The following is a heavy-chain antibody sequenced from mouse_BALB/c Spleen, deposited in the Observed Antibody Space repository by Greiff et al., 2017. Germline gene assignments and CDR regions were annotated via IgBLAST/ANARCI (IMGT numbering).Heavy chain of an antibody. CDR2: ISYSGST. J-gene: IGHJ4*01. Sequence: EVKLVESGPGLVKPSQSLSLTCTVTGYSITSDYAWNWIRQFPGNKLEWMGYISYSGSTSYNPSLKSRISITRDTSKNQFFLQLNSVTTEDTATYYWAREYGKGDYAMDYWGQGTSVTVSS. D-gene: IGHD2-10*02. CDR1: GYSITSDYA. CDR3: AREYGKGDYAMDY. V-gene: IGHV3-2*02.